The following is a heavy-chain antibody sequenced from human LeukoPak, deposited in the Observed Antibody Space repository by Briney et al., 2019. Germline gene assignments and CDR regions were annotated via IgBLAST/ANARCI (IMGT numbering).Heavy chain of an antibody. Sequence: GTLSLTCAVSGGSISSSNRWSWVRQAPGKGLEWVSAISGSGGSTYYADSVKGRFTISRDNSKNTLYLQMNSLRAEDTAVYYCAKERGSVGYGALYWGQGTLVTVSS. D-gene: IGHD5-18*01. CDR3: AKERGSVGYGALY. V-gene: IGHV3-23*01. CDR1: GGSISSSN. CDR2: ISGSGGST. J-gene: IGHJ4*02.